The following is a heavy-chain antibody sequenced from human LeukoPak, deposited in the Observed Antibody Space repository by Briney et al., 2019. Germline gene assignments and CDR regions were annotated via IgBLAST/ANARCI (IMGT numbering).Heavy chain of an antibody. CDR1: GCTFSSYW. CDR3: ARGEKDFWSGYEYYFDY. D-gene: IGHD3-3*01. V-gene: IGHV3-74*01. Sequence: GGSLRLSCAASGCTFSSYWMHWVRQAPGKGLVWVSRINSDGSSTSYADSVKGRFTISRDNAKNTLYLQMNSLRAEDTAVYYCARGEKDFWSGYEYYFDYWGQGTLVTVSS. J-gene: IGHJ4*02. CDR2: INSDGSST.